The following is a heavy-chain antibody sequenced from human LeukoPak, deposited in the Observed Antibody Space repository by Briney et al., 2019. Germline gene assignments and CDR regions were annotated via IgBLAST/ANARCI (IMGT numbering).Heavy chain of an antibody. CDR3: ASRRSHYYDSSGYEYFDY. Sequence: GGSLRLSCAASGFTFSDYYMSWIRQAPGKGLEWVSYISSSGSTIYYADSVKGRFTISRDNAKNSLYLQMNSLRAEDTAVYYCASRRSHYYDSSGYEYFDYWDQGTLVTVSS. CDR1: GFTFSDYY. J-gene: IGHJ4*02. CDR2: ISSSGSTI. D-gene: IGHD3-22*01. V-gene: IGHV3-11*01.